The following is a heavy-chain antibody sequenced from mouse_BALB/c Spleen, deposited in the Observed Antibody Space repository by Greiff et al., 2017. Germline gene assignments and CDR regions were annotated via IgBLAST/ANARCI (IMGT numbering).Heavy chain of an antibody. Sequence: VQGVESGAELAKPGASVKMSCKASGYTFTSYWMHWVKQRPGQGLEWIGYINPSTGYTEYNQKFKDKATLTADKSSSTAYMQLSSLTSEDSAVYYCARGDPRAYYFDYWGQGTTLTVSS. J-gene: IGHJ2*01. D-gene: IGHD3-3*01. CDR2: INPSTGYT. V-gene: IGHV1-7*01. CDR1: GYTFTSYW. CDR3: ARGDPRAYYFDY.